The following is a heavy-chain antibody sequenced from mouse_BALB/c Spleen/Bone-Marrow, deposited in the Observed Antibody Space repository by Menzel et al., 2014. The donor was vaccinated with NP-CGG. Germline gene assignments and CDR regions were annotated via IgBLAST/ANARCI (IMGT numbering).Heavy chain of an antibody. CDR1: GYAFTDYL. CDR2: INPGSGST. D-gene: IGHD2-3*01. Sequence: VLLVESGAALVRPGTSVKLSCKASGYAFTDYLMEWLKQRPGQGLEWIGVINPGSGSTNYNEKFKDKATLTADKSSSTAYMQLSSLTSDDSAVYFCARYDGYFDYWGQGTILTVS. V-gene: IGHV1-54*03. J-gene: IGHJ2*01. CDR3: ARYDGYFDY.